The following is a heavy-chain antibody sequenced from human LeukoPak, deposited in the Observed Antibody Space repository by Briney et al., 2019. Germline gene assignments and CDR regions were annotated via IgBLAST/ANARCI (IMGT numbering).Heavy chain of an antibody. CDR3: AKHWSYCSTTSCFFNYYYYYMDV. CDR1: GFTFSSYS. V-gene: IGHV3-48*01. CDR2: ISSSSSTI. D-gene: IGHD2-2*01. J-gene: IGHJ6*03. Sequence: GGSLRLSCAASGFTFSSYSMNWVRQAPGKGLEWVSYISSSSSTIYYADSVKGRFTISRDNSKSTLYLQMNNLRAEDTAVYYCAKHWSYCSTTSCFFNYYYYYMDVWGKGTTVTVSS.